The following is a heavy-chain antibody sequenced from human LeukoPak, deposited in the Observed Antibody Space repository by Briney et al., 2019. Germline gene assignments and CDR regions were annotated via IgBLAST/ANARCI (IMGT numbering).Heavy chain of an antibody. J-gene: IGHJ4*02. V-gene: IGHV4-59*13. Sequence: SETLSLTCSVSGGSISSYYWSWIRHPPGKGLEWIGYIYYSGSANYNPSLKSRVTISVDTSKNQFSLKLTSVTAADTAVYYCATGETGSTLGGYWGQGTLVTVSS. CDR2: IYYSGSA. D-gene: IGHD1-1*01. CDR3: ATGETGSTLGGY. CDR1: GGSISSYY.